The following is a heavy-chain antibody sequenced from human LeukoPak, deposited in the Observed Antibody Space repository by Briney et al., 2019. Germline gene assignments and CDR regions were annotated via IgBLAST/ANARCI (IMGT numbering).Heavy chain of an antibody. CDR3: ARDGPVQMVDFDY. Sequence: DSVKVSCKASGYTFTGSGWYLYWLRQAPGQGLECVGWLHPNNGATGYAQKFQGRVAMTTDTSISTAYMELSRLRPDDTAIYYCARDGPVQMVDFDYWGQGTLVTVSS. V-gene: IGHV1-2*02. CDR1: GYTFTGSGWY. J-gene: IGHJ4*02. D-gene: IGHD3-10*01. CDR2: LHPNNGAT.